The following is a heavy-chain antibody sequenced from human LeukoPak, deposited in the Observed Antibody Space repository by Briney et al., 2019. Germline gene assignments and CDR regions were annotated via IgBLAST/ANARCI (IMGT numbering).Heavy chain of an antibody. J-gene: IGHJ5*02. CDR2: IYYSGST. V-gene: IGHV4-39*07. D-gene: IGHD5-18*01. CDR3: ARVLAYSYGYEWQQLVHWFDP. CDR1: GGSISSSSYY. Sequence: SETLSLTCTVSGGSISSSSYYWGWIRQPRGKGLEWIGSIYYSGSTYYNPSLKSRVTISVDTSKNQFSLKLSSVTAADTAVYYCARVLAYSYGYEWQQLVHWFDPWGQGTLVTVSS.